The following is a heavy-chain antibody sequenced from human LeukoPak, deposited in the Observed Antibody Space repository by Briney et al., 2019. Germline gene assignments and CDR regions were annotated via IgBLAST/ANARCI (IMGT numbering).Heavy chain of an antibody. D-gene: IGHD2-15*01. V-gene: IGHV1-2*02. J-gene: IGHJ4*02. CDR2: MSPDSDGT. Sequence: ASVKVSCKASGNSFTGYYVHWVRQAPGQGLEWMGWMSPDSDGTNFAQNFQGRVSTTRDTSIRTVYLELRSLRADDTAVYYCANQEGIRAPGAWFDNWGQGTLVTVSS. CDR3: ANQEGIRAPGAWFDN. CDR1: GNSFTGYY.